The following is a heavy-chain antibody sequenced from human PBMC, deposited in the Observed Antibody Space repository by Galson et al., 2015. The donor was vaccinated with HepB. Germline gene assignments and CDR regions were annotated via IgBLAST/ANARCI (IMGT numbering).Heavy chain of an antibody. CDR3: ARPSDYSDSSGYMSDAFDI. J-gene: IGHJ3*02. CDR2: INPTGYST. V-gene: IGHV1-46*01. D-gene: IGHD3-22*01. Sequence: SVKVSCKAPRYTFTRYNMHWVRQAPGQGLEWMGVINPTGYSTTYARKFKGRVSMTSDTSTSTVYMELSSLSSEDTAVYYCARPSDYSDSSGYMSDAFDIWGQGTMVTVSS. CDR1: RYTFTRYN.